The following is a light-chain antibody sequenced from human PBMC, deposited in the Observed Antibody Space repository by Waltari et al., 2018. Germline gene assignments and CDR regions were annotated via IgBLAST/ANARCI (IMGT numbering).Light chain of an antibody. CDR1: QSVGSSS. J-gene: IGKJ1*01. Sequence: EIVFSRSPGTASLSRGESVALACRASQSVGSSSLAWYQQKPGQAPRLVIYRASRRATGIPDRFSGSGSGTDFSLTISRLEPEDFAVYYCQQHGTLPATFGQGTKVEIK. CDR2: RAS. CDR3: QQHGTLPAT. V-gene: IGKV3-20*01.